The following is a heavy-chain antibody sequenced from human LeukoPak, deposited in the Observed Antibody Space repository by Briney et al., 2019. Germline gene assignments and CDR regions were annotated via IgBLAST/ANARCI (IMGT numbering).Heavy chain of an antibody. V-gene: IGHV1-2*02. Sequence: ASVKVSCKASGGTFSSYAISWVRQAPGQGLEWMGWINPNSGGTNYAQKFQGRVTMTRDTSISTAYMELSRLRSDDTAVYYCGETYYYDSSGYQIDYWGQGTLVTVSS. CDR3: GETYYYDSSGYQIDY. J-gene: IGHJ4*02. D-gene: IGHD3-22*01. CDR2: INPNSGGT. CDR1: GGTFSSYA.